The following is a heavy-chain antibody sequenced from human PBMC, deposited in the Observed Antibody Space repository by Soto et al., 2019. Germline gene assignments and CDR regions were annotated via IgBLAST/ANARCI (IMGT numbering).Heavy chain of an antibody. CDR2: INAGYGNT. Sequence: ASVKVSCKASGYTFSSYAMHWVRQAPGQRLEWMGWINAGYGNTKSSQKFQDRVTISRDTSASSAYMELTSLRSEDTAVYYCARATGDGTFDFWCQGTLVTVSS. J-gene: IGHJ4*02. D-gene: IGHD7-27*01. CDR3: ARATGDGTFDF. V-gene: IGHV1-3*01. CDR1: GYTFSSYA.